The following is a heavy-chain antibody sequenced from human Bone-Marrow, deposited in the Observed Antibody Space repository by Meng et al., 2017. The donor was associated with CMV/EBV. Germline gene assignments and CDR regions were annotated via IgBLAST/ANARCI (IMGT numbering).Heavy chain of an antibody. D-gene: IGHD2-2*01. CDR1: GFTFSSYE. Sequence: GGSLRLSCSASGFTFSSYEMNWARQAPGKGLEWVSYISSSGSTIYYADSVKGRFTISRDNAKNSLYLQMNSLRAEDTAVYYCARNTYCSSTSCYWGPYYYYGMDAWGQGTTVTVSS. CDR3: ARNTYCSSTSCYWGPYYYYGMDA. CDR2: ISSSGSTI. J-gene: IGHJ6*02. V-gene: IGHV3-48*03.